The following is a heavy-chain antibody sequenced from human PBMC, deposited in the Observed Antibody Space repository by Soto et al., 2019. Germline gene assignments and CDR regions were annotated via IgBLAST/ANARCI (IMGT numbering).Heavy chain of an antibody. CDR1: GFIFSDFW. J-gene: IGHJ4*02. D-gene: IGHD2-15*01. V-gene: IGHV3-7*01. Sequence: GGSLRLSCAASGFIFSDFWMSWVRQAPGRGLEWVANIKPDGSDEYYVDSVRGRFTISRDNAKDSLYLQLSSLRAEDKAVDDCAKERWWSFEHWGQGDLVTVSS. CDR2: IKPDGSDE. CDR3: AKERWWSFEH.